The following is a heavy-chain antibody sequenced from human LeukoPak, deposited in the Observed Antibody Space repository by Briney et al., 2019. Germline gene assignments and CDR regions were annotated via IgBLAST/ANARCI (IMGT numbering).Heavy chain of an antibody. CDR3: AKQLGYCSDGSCYFPY. CDR2: ISNNGGYT. J-gene: IGHJ4*02. V-gene: IGHV3-23*01. CDR1: GFTFSSYP. Sequence: GGSLRLSCAASGFTFSSYPVSWVRQAPGRGLEWVSAISNNGGYTYYADSVQGRFTISRDNSKSTLCLQMNSLRAEDTAVYYCAKQLGYCSDGSCYFPYWGQGTLVTVSS. D-gene: IGHD2-15*01.